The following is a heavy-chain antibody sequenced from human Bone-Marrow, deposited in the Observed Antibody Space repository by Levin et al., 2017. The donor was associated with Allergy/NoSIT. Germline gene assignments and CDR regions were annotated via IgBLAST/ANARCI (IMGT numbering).Heavy chain of an antibody. CDR1: GGSISSSH. Sequence: KPSETLSLTCTVSGGSISSSHWSWIRQSPGKGLEWIGYIYYSGSASHNPSLRSRITISIDTSKNHFSLKVNSVIAADTAVYYCARTESPDFGDYPYYFDVWGQGILVTVSS. CDR3: ARTESPDFGDYPYYFDV. J-gene: IGHJ4*02. V-gene: IGHV4-59*01. D-gene: IGHD4-17*01. CDR2: IYYSGSA.